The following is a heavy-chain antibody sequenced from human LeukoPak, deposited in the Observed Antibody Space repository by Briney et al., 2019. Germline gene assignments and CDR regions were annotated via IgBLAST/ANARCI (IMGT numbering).Heavy chain of an antibody. J-gene: IGHJ4*02. CDR1: GSTFSSYA. D-gene: IGHD3-22*01. V-gene: IGHV3-23*01. CDR3: AKGTYYYDSSGYYYVSFFDY. CDR2: ISGSGGST. Sequence: GGSLRLSCAASGSTFSSYAMSWVRQAPGKGLEWVSAISGSGGSTYYADSVKGRFTISRDNSKNTLYLQMNSLRAEDTAVYYCAKGTYYYDSSGYYYVSFFDYWGQGTLVTVSS.